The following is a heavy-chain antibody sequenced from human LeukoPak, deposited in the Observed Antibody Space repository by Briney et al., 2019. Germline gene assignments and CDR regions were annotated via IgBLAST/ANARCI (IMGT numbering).Heavy chain of an antibody. CDR1: GFTFSSYA. D-gene: IGHD6-13*01. V-gene: IGHV3-23*01. CDR3: ARDKWARRQQLAYYYYGMDV. CDR2: ISGSGGST. Sequence: PGGSLRLSCAASGFTFSSYAMSWVRQAPGKGLEWVSAISGSGGSTYYADSVKGRFTISRDNSKNTLYLQMNSLRAEDTAVYYCARDKWARRQQLAYYYYGMDVWGQGTTVTVSS. J-gene: IGHJ6*02.